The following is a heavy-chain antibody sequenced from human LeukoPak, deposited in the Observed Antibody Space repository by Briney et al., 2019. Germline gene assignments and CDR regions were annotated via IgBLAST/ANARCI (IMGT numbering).Heavy chain of an antibody. V-gene: IGHV4-59*11. Sequence: SETLSLTCAVSDDSFSSHYWTWIRQPPGKGLEWIGYISYIGTTNYNPSLKSRVTISIDTSKNQFSLKLSSVTAADTAVYYCARDLVTVTKGFDIWGQGAMVSVSS. CDR3: ARDLVTVTKGFDI. CDR2: ISYIGTT. D-gene: IGHD4-17*01. CDR1: DDSFSSHY. J-gene: IGHJ3*02.